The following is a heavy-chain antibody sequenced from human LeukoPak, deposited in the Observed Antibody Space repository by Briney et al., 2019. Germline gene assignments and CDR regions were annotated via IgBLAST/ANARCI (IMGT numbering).Heavy chain of an antibody. Sequence: GGSLRLSCAASGFIFSSYGMHWVRQAPDKGLEWVAFIRYDGSRKYYADSVKGRFTISRDNSKNTLYLQMNSLRAEDTAMYYCAKVGDNWDFDYWGQGTLVSVSS. CDR1: GFIFSSYG. CDR3: AKVGDNWDFDY. CDR2: IRYDGSRK. J-gene: IGHJ4*02. D-gene: IGHD3-16*01. V-gene: IGHV3-30*02.